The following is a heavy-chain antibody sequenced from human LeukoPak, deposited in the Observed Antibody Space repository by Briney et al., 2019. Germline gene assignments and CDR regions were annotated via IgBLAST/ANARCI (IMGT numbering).Heavy chain of an antibody. CDR2: IYHSGST. D-gene: IGHD5-18*01. Sequence: SETLSLTCTVSGYSISSFYYWGWIRQPPGKGLEWIGSIYHSGSTYYNPSLKGRVTISVDTSKNQFSLKLSSVTAADTAVYYCASVTGSYGLDAFDIWGQGTMVTVSS. J-gene: IGHJ3*02. CDR3: ASVTGSYGLDAFDI. CDR1: GYSISSFYY. V-gene: IGHV4-38-2*02.